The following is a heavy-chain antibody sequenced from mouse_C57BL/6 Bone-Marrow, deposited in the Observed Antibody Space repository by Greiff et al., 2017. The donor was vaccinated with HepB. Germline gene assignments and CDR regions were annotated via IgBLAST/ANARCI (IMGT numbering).Heavy chain of an antibody. CDR2: ISDGGSYT. V-gene: IGHV5-4*01. CDR3: ARDYGNYVGYYAMDY. CDR1: GFTFSSYA. Sequence: EVQRVESGGGLVKPGGSLKLSCAASGFTFSSYAMSWVRQTPEKRLEWVATISDGGSYTYYPDNVKGRFTISRDNAKNNLYLQMSHLKSEDTAMYYCARDYGNYVGYYAMDYWGQGTSVTVSS. J-gene: IGHJ4*01. D-gene: IGHD2-1*01.